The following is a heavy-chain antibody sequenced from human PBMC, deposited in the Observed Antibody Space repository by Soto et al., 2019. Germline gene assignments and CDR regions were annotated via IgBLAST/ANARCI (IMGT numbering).Heavy chain of an antibody. J-gene: IGHJ6*02. V-gene: IGHV1-69*01. CDR3: VAELDFGKLSVV. CDR1: GDTFKNSV. CDR2: TIPLFGTT. Sequence: QVQLVQSGVEVKKPGSSVRVSCKASGDTFKNSVISWVRQAPGQGLEWMGGTIPLFGTTDYAQKFQGRLTITTDESTTTAYMEVSRLTSEDTAVYYCVAELDFGKLSVVWGQGNTVIV. D-gene: IGHD3-10*01.